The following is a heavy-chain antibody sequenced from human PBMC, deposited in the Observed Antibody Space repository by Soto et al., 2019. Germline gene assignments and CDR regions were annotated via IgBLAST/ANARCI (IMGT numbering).Heavy chain of an antibody. Sequence: SEPLSLTCTVSGGSISRGGYYWSWIRQHPGKGPEWIASIYHGGTTFYNASLKSRISISVDTSNHQFSLKLRSVTAEDPAVYYCARVHVMVVAGSTFDYWGHGSLVTVSS. D-gene: IGHD2-21*02. V-gene: IGHV4-39*01. J-gene: IGHJ4*01. CDR3: ARVHVMVVAGSTFDY. CDR1: GGSISRGGYY. CDR2: IYHGGTT.